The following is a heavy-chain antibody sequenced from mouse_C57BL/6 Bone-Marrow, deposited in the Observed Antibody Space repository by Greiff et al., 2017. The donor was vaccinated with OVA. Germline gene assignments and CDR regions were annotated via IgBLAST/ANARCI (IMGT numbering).Heavy chain of an antibody. J-gene: IGHJ4*01. CDR1: GFTFSDYG. Sequence: EVKLMESGGGLVKPGGSLKLSCAASGFTFSDYGMHWVRQAPEKGLEWVAYISSGSSTIYYADTVKGRFTISRDNAKNTLFLQMTSLRAEDTAMYYCAKYYAMDYWGQGTSVTVSS. CDR3: AKYYAMDY. V-gene: IGHV5-17*01. CDR2: ISSGSSTI.